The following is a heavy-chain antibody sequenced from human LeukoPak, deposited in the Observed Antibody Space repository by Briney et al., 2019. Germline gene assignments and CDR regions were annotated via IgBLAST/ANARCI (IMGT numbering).Heavy chain of an antibody. CDR2: IIPIFGTA. CDR1: GYTFTSYG. Sequence: GASVKVSCKASGYTFTSYGISWVRQAPGQGLEWMGGIIPIFGTANYAQKFQGRVTITADESTSTAYMELSSLRSEDTAVYYCATRPGYNWFDPWGQGTLVTVSS. CDR3: ATRPGYNWFDP. V-gene: IGHV1-69*13. J-gene: IGHJ5*02.